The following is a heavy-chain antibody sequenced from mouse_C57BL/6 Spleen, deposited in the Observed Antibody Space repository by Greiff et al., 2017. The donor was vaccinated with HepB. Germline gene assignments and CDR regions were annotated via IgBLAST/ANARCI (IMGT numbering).Heavy chain of an antibody. CDR2: ISYDGSN. CDR3: ASGEGDYFDY. V-gene: IGHV3-6*01. Sequence: EVKLMESGPGLVKPSQSLSLTCSVTGYSITSGYYWNWIRQFPGNKLEWMGYISYDGSNNYNPSLKNRISITRDTSKNQFFLKLNSVTTEDTATYYCASGEGDYFDYWGQGTTLTVSS. J-gene: IGHJ2*01. CDR1: GYSITSGYY.